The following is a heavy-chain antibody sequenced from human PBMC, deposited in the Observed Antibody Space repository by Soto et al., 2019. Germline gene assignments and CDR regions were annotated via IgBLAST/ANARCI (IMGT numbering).Heavy chain of an antibody. D-gene: IGHD3-9*01. CDR1: GGSFSGYY. J-gene: IGHJ4*02. CDR2: INHSGST. Sequence: QVQLQQWGAGLLKPSETLSLTCAVYGGSFSGYYWSWIRQPPGKGLEWIGEINHSGSTNYNPSLKSRVTISVDTSKNLFSLKLSSVTGADTAVYYCASIFYTVSPYFDDWGQGTLVTVSS. CDR3: ASIFYTVSPYFDD. V-gene: IGHV4-34*01.